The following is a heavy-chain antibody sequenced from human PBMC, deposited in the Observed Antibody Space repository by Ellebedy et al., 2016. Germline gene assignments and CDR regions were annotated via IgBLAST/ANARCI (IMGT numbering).Heavy chain of an antibody. CDR1: GSLFINAW. D-gene: IGHD3-16*02. CDR2: IKSEVDGGTT. Sequence: GGSLRLXXAASGSLFINAWMSWVRQAPGKGLEWVGRIKSEVDGGTTHYGEPVKDRFTISRDDSKNTLYLQMTNLQTEDTAVYYCATQVMFSSGGLIVHDAFDIWGQGTKVTVSS. J-gene: IGHJ3*02. CDR3: ATQVMFSSGGLIVHDAFDI. V-gene: IGHV3-15*01.